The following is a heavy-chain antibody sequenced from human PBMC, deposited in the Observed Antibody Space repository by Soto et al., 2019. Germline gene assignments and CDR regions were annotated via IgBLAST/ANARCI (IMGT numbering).Heavy chain of an antibody. Sequence: PGGSLRLSCAASGFTFSDYYMSWIRQAPGKGLEWVSYISGSGSTIYYADSVKGRFTISRDDAKNSLYLQMNSLRADDTAVYYCAKVSYYYITSAYPDYFDYWGQGTLVTVSS. CDR1: GFTFSDYY. J-gene: IGHJ4*02. V-gene: IGHV3-11*01. CDR2: ISGSGSTI. CDR3: AKVSYYYITSAYPDYFDY. D-gene: IGHD3-22*01.